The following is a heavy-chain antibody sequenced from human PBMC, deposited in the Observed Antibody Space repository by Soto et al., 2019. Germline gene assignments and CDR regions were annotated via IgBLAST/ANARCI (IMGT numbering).Heavy chain of an antibody. Sequence: EVQLVESGGGLVQPGGSLKLSCAASGFTFSGSAMHWVRQASGKGLEWVGRIRSKANSYATAYAASVKGRFTISRDDSKNTAYLQMNSLKTEDTAVYYCTSRLYGAHVYGMDVWGQGTTVTVSS. J-gene: IGHJ6*02. CDR2: IRSKANSYAT. CDR1: GFTFSGSA. CDR3: TSRLYGAHVYGMDV. D-gene: IGHD4-17*01. V-gene: IGHV3-73*01.